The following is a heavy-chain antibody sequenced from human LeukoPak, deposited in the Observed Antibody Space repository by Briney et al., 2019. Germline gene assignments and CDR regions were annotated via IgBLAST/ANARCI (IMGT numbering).Heavy chain of an antibody. D-gene: IGHD1-7*01. CDR1: GGSISSSSYY. CDR2: IYYSGST. CDR3: ARENWNYAAFYFDY. Sequence: SETLSLTCTVSGGSISSSSYYWGWIRQPPGKGLEWIGSIYYSGSTYYNPSLKSRVTISVDTSKNQFSLKLSSVTAADTAVYYCARENWNYAAFYFDYWGQGTLVTVSS. V-gene: IGHV4-39*07. J-gene: IGHJ4*02.